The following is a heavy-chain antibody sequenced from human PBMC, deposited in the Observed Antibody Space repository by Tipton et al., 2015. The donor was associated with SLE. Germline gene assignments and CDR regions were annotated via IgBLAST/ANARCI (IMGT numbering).Heavy chain of an antibody. V-gene: IGHV4-39*07. CDR2: IYYSGST. CDR1: GGSISSSSYY. CDR3: ARQGEPVVPAAMPVFDY. J-gene: IGHJ4*02. Sequence: TLSLTCTVSGGSISSSSYYWGWIRQPPGKGLEWIGSIYYSGSTYYNPSLKSRVTISVDTSKNQFSLKLSSVTAADTAVYYCARQGEPVVPAAMPVFDYWGQGTLVTVSA. D-gene: IGHD2-2*01.